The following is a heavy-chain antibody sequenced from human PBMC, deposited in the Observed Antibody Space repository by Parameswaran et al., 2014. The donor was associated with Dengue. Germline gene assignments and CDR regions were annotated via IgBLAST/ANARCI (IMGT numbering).Heavy chain of an antibody. CDR2: IYPGDSDT. CDR3: ARHRSTPYGVLPYFDS. Sequence: VRQMPGKGLEWMGIIYPGDSDTRYSPSFQGQVTISADKSISTAYLQWSSLKASDTAMYYCARHRSTPYGVLPYFDSWGQGTLVTVSS. J-gene: IGHJ4*02. V-gene: IGHV5-51*01. D-gene: IGHD4-17*01.